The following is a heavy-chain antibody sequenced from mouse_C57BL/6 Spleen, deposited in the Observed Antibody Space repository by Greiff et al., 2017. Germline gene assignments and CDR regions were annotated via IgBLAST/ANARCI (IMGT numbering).Heavy chain of an antibody. D-gene: IGHD1-1*01. CDR3: ARDYVSSWYFDY. J-gene: IGHJ2*01. CDR1: GFNIKDYY. V-gene: IGHV14-2*01. Sequence: EVQLVESGAELVKPGASVKLSCTASGFNIKDYYMHWVKQRTEQGLEWIGRIDPEDGETKYAPQFQVQATITADTSANTAYLQLSSLTSEDTAVYYCARDYVSSWYFDYWGQGTTLTVSS. CDR2: IDPEDGET.